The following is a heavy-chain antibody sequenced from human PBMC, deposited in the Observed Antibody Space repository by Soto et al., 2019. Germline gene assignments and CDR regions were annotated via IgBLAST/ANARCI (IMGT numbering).Heavy chain of an antibody. CDR3: ARVGSGYVWFNEF. Sequence: QEQLVQSGAEVKKSGSSVKVSCKDTGGLFSSYAVSWVRQAPGQGLERMGGIIPVFDTVYYAQKFQVRVTITADESTNTAYMEISSLRSEDSAMYYCARVGSGYVWFNEFWGQGTLVTVSS. V-gene: IGHV1-69*01. J-gene: IGHJ4*02. CDR1: GGLFSSYA. CDR2: IIPVFDTV. D-gene: IGHD3-22*01.